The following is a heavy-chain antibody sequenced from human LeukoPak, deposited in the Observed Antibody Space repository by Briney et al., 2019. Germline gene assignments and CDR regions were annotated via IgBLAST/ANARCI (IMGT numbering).Heavy chain of an antibody. CDR3: ASLCIVSTGCAFDI. CDR1: GFTFSSYA. V-gene: IGHV3-64*01. CDR2: ISSNGGSI. J-gene: IGHJ3*02. Sequence: PWGSLRLSCAASGFTFSSYAMHWVRQAPGKGLEYVSAISSNGGSIYYANSVKGRFTISRDNSKNTLYLQMGSLRAEDMAVYYCASLCIVSTGCAFDIWGQGTMVTVSS. D-gene: IGHD1-26*01.